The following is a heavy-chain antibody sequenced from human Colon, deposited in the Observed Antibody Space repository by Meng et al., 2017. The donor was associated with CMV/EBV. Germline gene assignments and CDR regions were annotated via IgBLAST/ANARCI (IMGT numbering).Heavy chain of an antibody. D-gene: IGHD5-24*01. V-gene: IGHV4-39*07. J-gene: IGHJ2*01. CDR1: GDSISGRSYY. Sequence: QVHIPDPGPGLGQPSETLFLNCTGSGDSISGRSYYWGWIRQPPGKGLEWIASIYYTGNDYHNPSLKSRVTISIDTSNNQFSLRLTSVTAADTAVYYCARMALHWYFDLWGRGTLVTVSS. CDR2: IYYTGND. CDR3: ARMALHWYFDL.